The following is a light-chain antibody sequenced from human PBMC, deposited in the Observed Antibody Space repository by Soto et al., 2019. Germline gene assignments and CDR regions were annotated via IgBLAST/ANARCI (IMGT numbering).Light chain of an antibody. J-gene: IGKJ5*01. CDR1: QSVSSY. V-gene: IGKV3-11*01. Sequence: EIVLTQSPATLSLSPGERATLSCRASQSVSSYLAWYQQKPGQAPRLLIYDASNRATGIPARFSGSGSGTEFTLTISSLEPEDFAVYYCQQRRNWPSTFGQGTRLDIK. CDR3: QQRRNWPST. CDR2: DAS.